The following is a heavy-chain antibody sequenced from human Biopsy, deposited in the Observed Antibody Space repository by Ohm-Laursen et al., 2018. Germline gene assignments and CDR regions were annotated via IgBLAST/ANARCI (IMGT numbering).Heavy chain of an antibody. CDR2: ISASSTYI. V-gene: IGHV3-21*06. D-gene: IGHD3-16*01. CDR1: GFALTVYA. Sequence: SLTLSCTASGFALTVYANNWVRLAPATGLERVSSISASSTYIHYADSVKGRFTVSRDNTKNSLYLQMNSLTAADAASYYCSTELFPPGVGGSWLDSWGQGISVTVSS. J-gene: IGHJ5*01. CDR3: STELFPPGVGGSWLDS.